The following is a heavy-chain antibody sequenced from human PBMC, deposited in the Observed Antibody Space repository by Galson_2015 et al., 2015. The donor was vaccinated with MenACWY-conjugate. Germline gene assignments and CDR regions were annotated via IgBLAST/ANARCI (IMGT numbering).Heavy chain of an antibody. CDR2: ISPNDSKT. D-gene: IGHD1-26*01. J-gene: IGHJ6*02. Sequence: QSGAEVKKPGESLKISCKASGYNFITYWIGWVRQVPGKGLEWVGLISPNDSKTRYSPAFEGRVTISADNSITTAYLQWNSLQASDTAMYYCARHPPGGRGMDVWGQGTTVTVSS. CDR1: GYNFITYW. V-gene: IGHV5-51*01. CDR3: ARHPPGGRGMDV.